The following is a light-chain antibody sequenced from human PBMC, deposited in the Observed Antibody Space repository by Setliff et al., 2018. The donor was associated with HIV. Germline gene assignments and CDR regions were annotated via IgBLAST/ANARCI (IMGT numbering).Light chain of an antibody. CDR3: ASWDDSLKVYV. V-gene: IGLV1-44*01. Sequence: QSALTQSPSVSGTPGQRVTISCSGSNSNIGTTTANWYQRLPGAAPKLLIYTNSHRPSGVPDRFSGSKSGTSASLAISGLQSEDEAEYYCASWDDSLKVYVFGSGTKVTVL. CDR1: NSNIGTTT. CDR2: TNS. J-gene: IGLJ1*01.